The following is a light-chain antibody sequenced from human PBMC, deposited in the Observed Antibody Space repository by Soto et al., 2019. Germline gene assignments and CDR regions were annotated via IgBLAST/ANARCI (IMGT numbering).Light chain of an antibody. V-gene: IGKV1-6*01. CDR3: LQDHNYPRT. CDR1: EAVRKE. J-gene: IGKJ1*01. CDR2: GAS. Sequence: AIQMTQSPSSLSASVGDRVTITCRASEAVRKELSWYQQKPGKAPNVLIYGASSLQSGVPPRFSGSGSGTDFTLTISSLQPEDFPPYYCLQDHNYPRTFGQGTKVEIK.